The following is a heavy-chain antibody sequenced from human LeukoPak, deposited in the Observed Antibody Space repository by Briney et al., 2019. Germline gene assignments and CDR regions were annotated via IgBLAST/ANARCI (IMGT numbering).Heavy chain of an antibody. Sequence: PSETLSLTCTVSGGSISSYYWSWIRQPPGKGLEWIGYIYYSGSTYYNPSLKSRVTISVDTSKNQFSLKLRYVTAADTAVYYCTRRIVGATKVFDYWGQGTLVTVSS. CDR2: IYYSGST. CDR1: GGSISSYY. CDR3: TRRIVGATKVFDY. J-gene: IGHJ4*02. V-gene: IGHV4-59*08. D-gene: IGHD1-26*01.